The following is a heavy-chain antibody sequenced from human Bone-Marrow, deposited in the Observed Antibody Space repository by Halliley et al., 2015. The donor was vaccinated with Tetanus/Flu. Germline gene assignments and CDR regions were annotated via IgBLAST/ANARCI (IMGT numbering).Heavy chain of an antibody. J-gene: IGHJ4*02. V-gene: IGHV4-61*10. Sequence: GKGLEWIGVPSYTGTTPHTPPPKSRGTISRDTSKNQFSLKLTSVTAADTAVYYCTTGAGWLPDYWGQGALVTVSS. CDR2: PSYTGTT. D-gene: IGHD6-19*01. CDR3: TTGAGWLPDY.